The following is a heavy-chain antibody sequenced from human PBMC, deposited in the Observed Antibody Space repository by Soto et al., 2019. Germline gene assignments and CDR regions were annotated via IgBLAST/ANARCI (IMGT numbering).Heavy chain of an antibody. V-gene: IGHV3-33*01. Sequence: GGSLRLSCAASGFTFSSYGMHWVRQAPGKGLEWVAVIWYDGSNKYYADSVKGRFTISRDNSKNTLYLQMNSLRAEDTAVYYCARGAYCSSTSCNYGMDVWGQGTTVTFSS. CDR2: IWYDGSNK. J-gene: IGHJ6*02. CDR3: ARGAYCSSTSCNYGMDV. D-gene: IGHD2-2*01. CDR1: GFTFSSYG.